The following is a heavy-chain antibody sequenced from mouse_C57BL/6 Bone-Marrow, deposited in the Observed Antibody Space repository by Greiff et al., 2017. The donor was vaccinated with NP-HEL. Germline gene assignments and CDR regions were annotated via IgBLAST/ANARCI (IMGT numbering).Heavy chain of an antibody. J-gene: IGHJ4*01. D-gene: IGHD2-4*01. CDR3: ARFDDDYDEGAMDY. CDR1: GYTFTNYW. Sequence: QVQLQQSGAELVRPGTSVKMSCKASGYTFTNYWIGWAKQRPGHGLEWIGDIYPGGGYTNYNEKFKGKATLTADKSSSTAYMQFSSLTSEDSAIYYCARFDDDYDEGAMDYWGQGTSVTVSS. V-gene: IGHV1-63*01. CDR2: IYPGGGYT.